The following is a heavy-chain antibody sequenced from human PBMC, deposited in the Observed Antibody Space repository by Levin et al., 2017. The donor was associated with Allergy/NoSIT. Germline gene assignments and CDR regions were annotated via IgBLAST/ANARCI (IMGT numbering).Heavy chain of an antibody. V-gene: IGHV4-59*01. J-gene: IGHJ6*02. CDR2: IYYSGST. Sequence: SETLSLTCIVSGASISSYHWSWIRQPPGKGLEWIGYIYYSGSTNYNPSLKSRVTMSVDTSRNQFSLTLNSVTAADTAVYYCARDRVVASSGTYYYGMAVWGQGTTVTVSS. CDR3: ARDRVVASSGTYYYGMAV. CDR1: GASISSYH. D-gene: IGHD2-15*01.